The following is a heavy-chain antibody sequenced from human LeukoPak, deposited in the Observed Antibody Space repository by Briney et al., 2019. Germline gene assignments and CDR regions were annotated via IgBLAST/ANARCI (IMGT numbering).Heavy chain of an antibody. CDR2: ISAYNGNT. CDR3: AREGDCSGGSCYDYYYYYMDV. J-gene: IGHJ6*03. V-gene: IGHV1-18*01. Sequence: ASVKVSCKASGYTFTSYGISWVRQAPGQGLEWMGWISAYNGNTNYAQKLQGRVTMTTDTSTSTAYMELRSLRSDDTAVYYCAREGDCSGGSCYDYYYYYMDVWGKGTTVTVSS. D-gene: IGHD2-15*01. CDR1: GYTFTSYG.